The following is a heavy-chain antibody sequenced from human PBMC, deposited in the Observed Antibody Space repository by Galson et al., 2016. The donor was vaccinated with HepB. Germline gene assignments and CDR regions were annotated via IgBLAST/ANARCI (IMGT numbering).Heavy chain of an antibody. Sequence: SLRLSCAASGFTFRTYNMNWVRQAPGKGPEWISFISSRGDTIYYADSVRGRFTISRDDAKTSLYLQMNSLRDADTAVYYCATGAPDVVVIPTNYYFDYWGQGSLVTVSS. CDR3: ATGAPDVVVIPTNYYFDY. CDR2: ISSRGDTI. V-gene: IGHV3-48*02. D-gene: IGHD2-21*01. J-gene: IGHJ4*02. CDR1: GFTFRTYN.